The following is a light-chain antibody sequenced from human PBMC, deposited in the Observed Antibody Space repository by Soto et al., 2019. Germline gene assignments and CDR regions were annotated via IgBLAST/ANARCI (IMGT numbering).Light chain of an antibody. V-gene: IGLV2-14*01. CDR1: SSDVGGYNY. Sequence: QSALTQPASVSGSPGQSISISCTGTSSDVGGYNYVAWYLQHPGKAPKLMIYEVTNRPSGVSSRFSGSKSGNTASLTISALQAEDEADYYCPSYTIKNSWVFGGGPKLTVL. J-gene: IGLJ3*02. CDR3: PSYTIKNSWV. CDR2: EVT.